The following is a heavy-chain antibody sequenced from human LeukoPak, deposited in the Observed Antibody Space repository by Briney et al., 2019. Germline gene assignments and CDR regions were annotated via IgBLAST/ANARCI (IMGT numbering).Heavy chain of an antibody. CDR1: SASINISSYY. Sequence: SETLSLTCMVSSASINISSYYWGWMRQAPGKGLEWVGSFSKSGTTYYRSSLKSRVTISVDTSKNQFSLRMNSVTAADTGVYYCVGESPNKDLAENYYYYYMDVWGKGTTVAVSS. CDR2: FSKSGTT. J-gene: IGHJ6*03. D-gene: IGHD3-10*01. V-gene: IGHV4-39*01. CDR3: VGESPNKDLAENYYYYYMDV.